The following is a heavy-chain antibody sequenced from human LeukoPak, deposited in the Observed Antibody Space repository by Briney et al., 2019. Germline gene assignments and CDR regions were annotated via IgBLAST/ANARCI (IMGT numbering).Heavy chain of an antibody. V-gene: IGHV3-21*01. D-gene: IGHD6-19*01. J-gene: IGHJ4*02. Sequence: GGSLRLSCAASGFTFSSYSMNWVRQAPGEGLEWVSSISSSSSYIYYADSVTGRFTISRDNAKNSLYLQMNSLRAEDTAVYYCARAAVAGYFGYWGQGTLVTVSS. CDR3: ARAAVAGYFGY. CDR1: GFTFSSYS. CDR2: ISSSSSYI.